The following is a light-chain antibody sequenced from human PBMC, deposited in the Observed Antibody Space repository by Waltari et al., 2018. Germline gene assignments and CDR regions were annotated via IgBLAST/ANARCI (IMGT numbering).Light chain of an antibody. J-gene: IGLJ3*02. V-gene: IGLV1-40*01. Sequence: QSVLTQPPSVSGAPGQRVTISCTGSSSNIGAGYDVHWFQQLPGTAPKLLIYGNNNRPSGVPDRFSVSKSGTSASLAISGLQAEDEADYHCQSYDSSLSGAWVFGGGTKLTVL. CDR1: SSNIGAGYD. CDR2: GNN. CDR3: QSYDSSLSGAWV.